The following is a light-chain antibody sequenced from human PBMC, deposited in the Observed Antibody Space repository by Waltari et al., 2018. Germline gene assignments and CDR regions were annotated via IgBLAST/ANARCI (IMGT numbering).Light chain of an antibody. CDR3: QQSYSAPYT. CDR1: QTISKY. V-gene: IGKV1-39*01. J-gene: IGKJ2*01. CDR2: AAS. Sequence: DVQTIPSPPSLPASVENSVIITCRASQTISKYLNWYQQTPGKAPNILIYAASNLQSGVPSRFRGSGSQTDFTLTICALQVEDFATYYCQQSYSAPYTFGQGTKL.